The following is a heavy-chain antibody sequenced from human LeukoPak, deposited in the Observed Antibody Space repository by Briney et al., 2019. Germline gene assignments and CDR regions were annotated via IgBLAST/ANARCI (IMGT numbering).Heavy chain of an antibody. D-gene: IGHD2-15*01. CDR3: ARLDGYCSGGSSYSVIFVDT. J-gene: IGHJ5*02. V-gene: IGHV4-39*01. CDR2: IYYSGST. CDR1: GGSISSSIFY. Sequence: PSETLSLTCTVSGGSISSSIFYWGWIRQPPGKGLEWIGSIYYSGSTYYNPSLKSRVTISVDTSKNQFSLKLSSVTAADTAVYYCARLDGYCSGGSSYSVIFVDTWGQGTLVTVSS.